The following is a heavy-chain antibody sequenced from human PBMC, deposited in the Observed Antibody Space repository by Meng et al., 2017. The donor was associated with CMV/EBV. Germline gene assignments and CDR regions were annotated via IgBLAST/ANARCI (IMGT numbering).Heavy chain of an antibody. Sequence: GESLKISCAASGFTFSSYSMNWVRQAPGKGLEWVSSISSSSSYIYYADSVKGRFTISRDNAKHSLYLQMNSLRAEDTAVYYCARDRWQSQVVPSRVHWFDPWGQGTLVTVSS. D-gene: IGHD2-2*01. CDR2: ISSSSSYI. J-gene: IGHJ5*02. V-gene: IGHV3-21*01. CDR1: GFTFSSYS. CDR3: ARDRWQSQVVPSRVHWFDP.